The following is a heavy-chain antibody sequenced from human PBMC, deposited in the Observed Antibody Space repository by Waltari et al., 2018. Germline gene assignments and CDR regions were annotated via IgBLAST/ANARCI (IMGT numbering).Heavy chain of an antibody. J-gene: IGHJ4*02. Sequence: EVQLVESGGGLVQPGGSLRLSCAASGFTFSSYSMSWVRQAPGKGLEWVSAIRGSGGSTYYADSVKGRFTISRDNSKNTLYLQMNSLRAEDTAVYYCAKVALPTTVVVEQGDYWGQGTLVTVSS. CDR1: GFTFSSYS. CDR2: IRGSGGST. V-gene: IGHV3-23*04. CDR3: AKVALPTTVVVEQGDY. D-gene: IGHD3-22*01.